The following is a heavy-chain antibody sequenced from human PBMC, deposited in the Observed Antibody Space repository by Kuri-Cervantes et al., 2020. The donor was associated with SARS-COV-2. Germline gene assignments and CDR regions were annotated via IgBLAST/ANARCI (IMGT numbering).Heavy chain of an antibody. CDR2: IYWDDDK. J-gene: IGHJ5*02. Sequence: SGPTLLQPPQTLRLTCTCSVFSLRTSGVGVGWIRQPPGKALEWLALIYWDDDKRYSPSLKSRLTITKDTSKNQVVLTMTNMDPVDTATYYCARSETWIHPRYEGWFDPWGQGTLVTVSS. CDR3: ARSETWIHPRYEGWFDP. D-gene: IGHD5-18*01. CDR1: VFSLRTSGVG. V-gene: IGHV2-5*02.